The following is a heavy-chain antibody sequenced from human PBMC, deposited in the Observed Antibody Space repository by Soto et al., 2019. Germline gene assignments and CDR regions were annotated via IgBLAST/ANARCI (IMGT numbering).Heavy chain of an antibody. Sequence: EVQLVESGGGLVQPGGSLRLSCAASGFTFSDHYMDWVRQSPGKGLEWVGRSRNKANSYTTEYAASVKGRFTISRDDLKNSLYLQMNSLETEDTAVYYCTRAEYSSGWYADYWGQGTLVTVSS. J-gene: IGHJ4*02. CDR1: GFTFSDHY. CDR2: SRNKANSYTT. V-gene: IGHV3-72*01. CDR3: TRAEYSSGWYADY. D-gene: IGHD6-19*01.